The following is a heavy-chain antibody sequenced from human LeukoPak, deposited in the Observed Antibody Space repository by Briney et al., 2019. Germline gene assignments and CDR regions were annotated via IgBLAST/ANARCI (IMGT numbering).Heavy chain of an antibody. V-gene: IGHV3-33*02. J-gene: IGHJ4*02. CDR2: IWHDGSRT. Sequence: PGRSLRLSCATSGFTFDKYGIHWVRQAPGKGLEWVAVIWHDGSRTHYADSPKGRFTISRDNSKDTAFLQMNSLTVEDTATYYCAGAISKGAGIDSWGQGTLVTVSS. CDR3: AGAISKGAGIDS. CDR1: GFTFDKYG. D-gene: IGHD1-26*01.